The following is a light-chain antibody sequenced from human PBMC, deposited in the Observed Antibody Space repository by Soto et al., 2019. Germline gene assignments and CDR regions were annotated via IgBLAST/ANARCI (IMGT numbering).Light chain of an antibody. V-gene: IGKV1-5*02. CDR1: QSVSTR. CDR2: DAS. Sequence: DIQMTQSPSSPSASVGDRVTIICRASQSVSTRLAWYQQKPGKAPKVLIYDASSWAGGVPSRFTGSGSGTEFTLTINSLQPDDFATYYCQQYSVYWTFGQGTKVDIK. CDR3: QQYSVYWT. J-gene: IGKJ1*01.